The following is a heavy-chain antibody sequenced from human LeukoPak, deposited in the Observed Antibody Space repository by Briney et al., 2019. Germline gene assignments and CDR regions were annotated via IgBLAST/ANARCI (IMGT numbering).Heavy chain of an antibody. CDR1: GGSISSGDYY. CDR2: IYYSGST. CDR3: ARDTGNYDFWSGTRDDAFDI. J-gene: IGHJ3*02. D-gene: IGHD3-3*01. V-gene: IGHV4-30-4*08. Sequence: SQTLSLTCTVSGGSISSGDYYWSWIRQPPGKGLEWIGYIYYSGSTYYNPSLKSRVTISVDPSKNQFSLKLSSVTAADTAVYYCARDTGNYDFWSGTRDDAFDIWGQGTMVTVSS.